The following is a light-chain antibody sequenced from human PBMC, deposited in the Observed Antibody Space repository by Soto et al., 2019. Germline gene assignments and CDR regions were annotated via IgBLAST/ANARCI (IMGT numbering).Light chain of an antibody. CDR1: QTISSW. V-gene: IGKV1-5*03. CDR2: KAS. J-gene: IGKJ4*01. Sequence: DIQMTQSPSTLSGSVGDRVTITCRPSQTISSWLAWYQQKPGKAHKLLIYKASTLKSGVPSRFSGSGSGTEFTLTISSLQPDDFATYYCQQRSNWPSLTFGGGTKVDIK. CDR3: QQRSNWPSLT.